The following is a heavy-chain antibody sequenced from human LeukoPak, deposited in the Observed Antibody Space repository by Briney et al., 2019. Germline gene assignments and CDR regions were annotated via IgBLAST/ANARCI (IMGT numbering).Heavy chain of an antibody. V-gene: IGHV3-9*01. D-gene: IGHD1-26*01. Sequence: PGGSLRLSCAASGFTFDDYAMHWVRQSPGKGLEWVSGINWNSGTIAYVDSVKGRFTISRDNAKNSLYLQMNSLRAEDTAVYYCARDRYRTNYYFDYWGQGTLVTVSS. J-gene: IGHJ4*02. CDR2: INWNSGTI. CDR1: GFTFDDYA. CDR3: ARDRYRTNYYFDY.